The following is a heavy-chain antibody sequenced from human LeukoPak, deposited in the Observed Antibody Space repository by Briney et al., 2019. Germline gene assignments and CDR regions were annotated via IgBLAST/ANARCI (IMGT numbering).Heavy chain of an antibody. Sequence: TSETLSLTCTVSGGSISSSSYYWGWIRQPPGKGLEWIGSIYHSGSTYYNPSLKSRVTISVDTSKNQFSLKLSSVTAADTAVYYCARRADPYYYGSGIDPWGQGTLVTVSS. V-gene: IGHV4-39*01. J-gene: IGHJ5*02. CDR1: GGSISSSSYY. D-gene: IGHD3-10*01. CDR2: IYHSGST. CDR3: ARRADPYYYGSGIDP.